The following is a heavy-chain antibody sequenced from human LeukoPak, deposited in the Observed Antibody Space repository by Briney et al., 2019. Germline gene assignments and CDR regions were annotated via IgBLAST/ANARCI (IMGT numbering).Heavy chain of an antibody. J-gene: IGHJ4*02. V-gene: IGHV4-61*01. CDR3: ARVGSDYGDYYFDY. CDR2: IYYSGST. CDR1: GGSVSSGSYY. Sequence: SETLSLTCTVSGGSVSSGSYYWSWIRQPPGKGLEWIGYIYYSGSTNYNPSLKSRVTISVDTSRNQFSLKLSSVTAADTAVYYCARVGSDYGDYYFDYWGQGTLVTVSS. D-gene: IGHD4-17*01.